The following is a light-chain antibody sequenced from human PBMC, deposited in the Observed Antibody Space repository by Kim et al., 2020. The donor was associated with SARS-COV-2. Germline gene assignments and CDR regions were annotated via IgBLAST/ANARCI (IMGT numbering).Light chain of an antibody. CDR2: GAS. CDR3: QQYGSSPWT. J-gene: IGKJ1*01. Sequence: EIVLTQSPGTLSLSPGERATLSCRASQSVSSSFLAWYQQKPGLAPRLLIYGASSRATGIPYRFSGSGSGTDFTLTISRLEPEDFAVYYCQQYGSSPWTFGQGTKVDIK. CDR1: QSVSSSF. V-gene: IGKV3-20*01.